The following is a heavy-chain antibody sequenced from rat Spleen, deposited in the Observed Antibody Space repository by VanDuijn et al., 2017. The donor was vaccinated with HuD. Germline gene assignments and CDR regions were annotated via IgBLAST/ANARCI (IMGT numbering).Heavy chain of an antibody. V-gene: IGHV2-13*01. CDR3: TRDDYRGWFAY. CDR1: GFSLDNYG. Sequence: QVQLKESGPGLVQPSQTLSLTCTVSGFSLDNYGVIWVRQPPGKGLEWMGLIWGNGNTNYNSALKSRLSISRDTSKSQVFLKMNSLQTEDTAIYYCTRDDYRGWFAYWGQGTLVTVSS. J-gene: IGHJ3*01. D-gene: IGHD1-7*01. CDR2: IWGNGNT.